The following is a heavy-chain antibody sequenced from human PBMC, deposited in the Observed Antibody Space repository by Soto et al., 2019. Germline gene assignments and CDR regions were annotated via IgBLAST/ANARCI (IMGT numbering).Heavy chain of an antibody. CDR3: ENRKFVARPAALAS. D-gene: IGHD2-2*01. CDR1: GFTFSNFA. J-gene: IGHJ4*02. Sequence: EEQLLESGGGLVQPGGSLRLSCAASGFTFSNFAMTWVRQAPGKGLEWVSFIRGSGGSTYYVYSVKGRFTIARDNSKNTPYLQMTTLRVDETAFYYCENRKFVARPAALASWGQGVMVSVST. V-gene: IGHV3-23*01. CDR2: IRGSGGST.